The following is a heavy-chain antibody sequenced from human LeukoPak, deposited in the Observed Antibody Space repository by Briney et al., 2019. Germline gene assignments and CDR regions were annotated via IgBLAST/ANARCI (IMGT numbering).Heavy chain of an antibody. V-gene: IGHV3-74*01. CDR3: ARDIVSGSGSLDY. CDR2: VKIDGSNT. CDR1: RFSFSNYW. Sequence: QPGGSLTLSCAASRFSFSNYWMHWVRHPPGKGLVWVSRVKIDGSNTSYANSVKGRFTISRDNAENMLYLQMNPLGAEDTAVYYCARDIVSGSGSLDYWGQGTLVTVSS. D-gene: IGHD3-10*01. J-gene: IGHJ4*02.